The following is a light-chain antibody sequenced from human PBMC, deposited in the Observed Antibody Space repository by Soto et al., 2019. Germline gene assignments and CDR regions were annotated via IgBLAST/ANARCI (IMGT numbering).Light chain of an antibody. CDR2: DVN. V-gene: IGLV2-11*01. Sequence: QSALTQPRSVSGSPGQSVTISCTGISSDVGHYNFVSWYQKYPGKAPKLVLDDVNKRPSGVPGRFSGSKSGNTASLTVSGLQSDDEADYYCSSYAGGYPVLFGGGTKLTVL. J-gene: IGLJ2*01. CDR1: SSDVGHYNF. CDR3: SSYAGGYPVL.